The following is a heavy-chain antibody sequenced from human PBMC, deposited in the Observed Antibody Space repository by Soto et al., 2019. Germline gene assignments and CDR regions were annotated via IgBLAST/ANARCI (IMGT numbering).Heavy chain of an antibody. CDR2: ISSSSSTI. CDR3: ARDRMVRGDNYGMDV. Sequence: EVQLVESGGGLVQPGGSLRLSCAASGFTFSSYSMNWVRQAPGKGLEWVSYISSSSSTIYYADSVKGRFTISRDNAKNSLYLQMNSLRDEDTAVYYCARDRMVRGDNYGMDVWGQGTTVTVSS. J-gene: IGHJ6*02. V-gene: IGHV3-48*02. CDR1: GFTFSSYS. D-gene: IGHD3-10*01.